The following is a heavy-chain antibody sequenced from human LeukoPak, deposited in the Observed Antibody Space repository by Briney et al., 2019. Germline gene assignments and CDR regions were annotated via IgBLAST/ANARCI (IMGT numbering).Heavy chain of an antibody. CDR1: GGSISSYY. CDR3: ARGPDYYDSSGYTTPDYYYMDV. D-gene: IGHD3-22*01. J-gene: IGHJ6*03. V-gene: IGHV4-59*01. Sequence: SETLSLTCTVSGGSISSYYWSWIRQPPGKGLEWIGYICYSGSTNYNPSLKSRVTISVDTSKNQFSLKLSSVTAADTAVYYCARGPDYYDSSGYTTPDYYYMDVWGKGTTVTVSS. CDR2: ICYSGST.